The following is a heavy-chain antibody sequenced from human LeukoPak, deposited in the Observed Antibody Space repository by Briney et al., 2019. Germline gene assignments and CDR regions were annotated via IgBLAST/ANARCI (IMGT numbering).Heavy chain of an antibody. D-gene: IGHD4-11*01. J-gene: IGHJ5*02. CDR2: VSYSGST. CDR1: ESISQTKYY. Sequence: SETLSLTCTVSESISQTKYYWGWIRQPAGKGLEWIGSVSYSGSTFYNPSLKSRLTISQDTSKNRFSPKLSSVTAADTAVYFCARGKEEYSAFDVWGQGMVVTVSS. V-gene: IGHV4-39*07. CDR3: ARGKEEYSAFDV.